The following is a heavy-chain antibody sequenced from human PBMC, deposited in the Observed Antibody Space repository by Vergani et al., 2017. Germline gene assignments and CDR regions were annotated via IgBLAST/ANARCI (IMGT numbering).Heavy chain of an antibody. CDR1: GLVFSDYT. J-gene: IGHJ6*03. CDR2: ISSSSSYI. V-gene: IGHV3-21*01. CDR3: ARDPAPSPTVVTFLLDV. Sequence: EVQLVESGGDLAQPGGSLTLSCVAYGLVFSDYTMSWVRQAPGRGLEWVSSISSSSSYIYYADSVKGRFTISRDNAKNSLYLQMNSLRAEDTAVYYCARDPAPSPTVVTFLLDVWGKXP. D-gene: IGHD4-23*01.